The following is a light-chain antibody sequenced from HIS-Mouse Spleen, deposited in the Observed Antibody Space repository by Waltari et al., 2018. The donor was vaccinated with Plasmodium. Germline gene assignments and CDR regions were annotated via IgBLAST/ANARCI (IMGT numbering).Light chain of an antibody. CDR3: QVWDSSSDHPV. V-gene: IGLV3-21*03. J-gene: IGLJ2*01. CDR2: DDS. Sequence: SYVLTQPPSVSVAPGKTARITCGGNNIGRKRVHWYQQKPGQAPVLVVYDDSDRPSGIPERFSVSNSGNTATLTISRVEAGDEADYYCQVWDSSSDHPVFGGGTKLTVL. CDR1: NIGRKR.